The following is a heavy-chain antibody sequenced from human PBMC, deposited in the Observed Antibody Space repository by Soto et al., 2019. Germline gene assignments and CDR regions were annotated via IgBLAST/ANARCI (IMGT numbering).Heavy chain of an antibody. D-gene: IGHD3-22*01. CDR1: GGSFSGYY. CDR3: ARGGFPGGNYYIFDY. V-gene: IGHV4-34*01. Sequence: SETLSLTCAVYGGSFSGYYWTWIRQPPGKGLEWIVEINHSGTTTYNPSLKSRVTISVDTARDQFSLRLGSVTAADTAVYFCARGGFPGGNYYIFDYWGQGALVIVSS. CDR2: INHSGTT. J-gene: IGHJ4*02.